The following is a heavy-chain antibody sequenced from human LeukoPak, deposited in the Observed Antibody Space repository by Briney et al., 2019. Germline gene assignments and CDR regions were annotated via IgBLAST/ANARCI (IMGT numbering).Heavy chain of an antibody. D-gene: IGHD1-1*01. CDR2: ISAYNGNT. Sequence: GASVKVSCKASGYTFTSYGISWVRQAPGQGLEWMGWISAYNGNTNYAQKLQGRVTMTRDTSINTAYMELSRLRSDDTAVYYCARELQQYSFDCWGQGTLVTVSS. J-gene: IGHJ4*02. CDR1: GYTFTSYG. CDR3: ARELQQYSFDC. V-gene: IGHV1-18*01.